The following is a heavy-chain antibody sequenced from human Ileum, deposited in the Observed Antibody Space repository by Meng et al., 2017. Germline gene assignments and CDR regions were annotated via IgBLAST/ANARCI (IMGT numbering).Heavy chain of an antibody. V-gene: IGHV5-51*01. Sequence: GESLKISCKGSGYIFTNYWIGWVRQMPGKGLEWMGIIYPDDSNTRYSPSFQGQVTISADKSFSTAYLQWSSLKASDSAIYYCARKGKSSQKIYYFDYWGQGALVTVSS. CDR2: IYPDDSNT. CDR3: ARKGKSSQKIYYFDY. D-gene: IGHD2-2*01. J-gene: IGHJ4*02. CDR1: GYIFTNYW.